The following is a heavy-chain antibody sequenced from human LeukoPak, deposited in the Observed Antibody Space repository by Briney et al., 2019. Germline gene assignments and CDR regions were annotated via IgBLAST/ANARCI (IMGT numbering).Heavy chain of an antibody. Sequence: GGSLRLSCAASGFTFTNAWMSWVRQAPGKGLEWVGRIKSKGDGETTDYGAPVKGRFIMSRDDSKATVYLQMNILQTEDTAVYYCTTDLGLTMIRGVIVSWGQGTLVTVSS. D-gene: IGHD3-10*01. CDR2: IKSKGDGETT. CDR3: TTDLGLTMIRGVIVS. V-gene: IGHV3-15*01. CDR1: GFTFTNAW. J-gene: IGHJ4*02.